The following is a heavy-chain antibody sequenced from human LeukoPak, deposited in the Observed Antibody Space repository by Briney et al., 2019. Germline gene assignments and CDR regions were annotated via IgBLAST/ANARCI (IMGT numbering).Heavy chain of an antibody. CDR3: ARDSVYGSGSYTFDY. D-gene: IGHD3-10*01. CDR2: ISYDGSNK. CDR1: GFTFSSYA. Sequence: GGSLRLSCAASGFTFSSYAMHWVRQAPGKGLEWVAVISYDGSNKHYADSVKGRLTISRDNSKNTLYLQMNSLRAEDTAVYYCARDSVYGSGSYTFDYWGQGTLVTVSS. V-gene: IGHV3-30*04. J-gene: IGHJ4*02.